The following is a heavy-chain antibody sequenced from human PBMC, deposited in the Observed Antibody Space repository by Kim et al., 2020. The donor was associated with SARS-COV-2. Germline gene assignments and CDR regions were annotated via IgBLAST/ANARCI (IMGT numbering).Heavy chain of an antibody. D-gene: IGHD3-22*01. CDR3: ARNEYYYDSSGYYY. V-gene: IGHV1-18*01. CDR2: ISAYNGNT. Sequence: ASVKVSCKASGYTFTSYGISWVRQAPGQGLEWMGWISAYNGNTNYAQKLQGRVTMTTDTSTSTAYMELRSLRSDDTAVYYCARNEYYYDSSGYYYWGQGTLVTVSS. CDR1: GYTFTSYG. J-gene: IGHJ4*02.